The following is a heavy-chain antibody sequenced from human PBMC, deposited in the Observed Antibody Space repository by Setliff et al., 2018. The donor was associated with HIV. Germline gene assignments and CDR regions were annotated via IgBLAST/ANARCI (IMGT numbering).Heavy chain of an antibody. CDR3: ARMVIQFGDYHFDD. V-gene: IGHV4-59*11. CDR1: GVSISSHY. Sequence: SETLSLTCTVSGVSISSHYWSWIRQPPGKGLEWIGSIYYSGTTNYNPSLKSRVTMSLDTSKNQFSLEVNSLSSADTAVYYCARMVIQFGDYHFDDWGQGALVTVSS. J-gene: IGHJ4*02. CDR2: IYYSGTT. D-gene: IGHD3-10*01.